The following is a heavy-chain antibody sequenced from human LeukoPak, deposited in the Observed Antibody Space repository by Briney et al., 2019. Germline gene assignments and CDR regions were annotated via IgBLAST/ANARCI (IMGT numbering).Heavy chain of an antibody. CDR3: ARADSNWFYYDSSGYIPPAFDY. CDR1: GDSISSRNW. D-gene: IGHD3-22*01. V-gene: IGHV4-4*02. Sequence: TSETLSLTCAVSGDSISSRNWWSWVRQPPGKGLEWLGEIYHSGSTNYNPSLKSRVTISVDKSKNQFSLNLSSVTAADTAVYYCARADSNWFYYDSSGYIPPAFDYWGQGTLVTVSS. J-gene: IGHJ4*02. CDR2: IYHSGST.